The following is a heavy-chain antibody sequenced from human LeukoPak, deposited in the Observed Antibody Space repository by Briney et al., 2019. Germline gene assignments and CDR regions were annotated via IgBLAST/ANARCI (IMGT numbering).Heavy chain of an antibody. CDR2: IIPIFGTA. V-gene: IGHV1-69*01. Sequence: SVKVSCKASGGTFSSYAISWVRQAPGQGLEWMGGIIPIFGTANYAQKFQGRVTIAADESTSTAYMELSSLRSEDTAVYYCARGSWFGEFPFDYWGQGTLVTVSS. J-gene: IGHJ4*02. CDR1: GGTFSSYA. D-gene: IGHD3-10*01. CDR3: ARGSWFGEFPFDY.